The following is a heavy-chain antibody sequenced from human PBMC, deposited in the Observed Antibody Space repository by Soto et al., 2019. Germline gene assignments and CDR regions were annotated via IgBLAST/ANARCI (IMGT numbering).Heavy chain of an antibody. Sequence: SETLSLTCAVSSGSISSSNWWSWVRQPPGRGLEWIGEIYHSGSTNYNPSLKSRVTISVDKSKNQFSLKLSSVTAADTAVYYCARAVYCSSTSCSTPRHNWFDPGGQGTLVTAPQ. V-gene: IGHV4-4*02. CDR3: ARAVYCSSTSCSTPRHNWFDP. CDR2: IYHSGST. D-gene: IGHD2-2*02. CDR1: SGSISSSNW. J-gene: IGHJ5*02.